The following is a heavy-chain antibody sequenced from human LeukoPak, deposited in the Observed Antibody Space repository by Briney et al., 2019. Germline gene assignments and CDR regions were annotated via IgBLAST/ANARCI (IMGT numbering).Heavy chain of an antibody. CDR1: GFTFSSYS. Sequence: GGSLRLSCAASGFTFSSYSMNWVRQAPGKGLEWVSSISSSSSYIYYADSVKGRFTISRDNAKNSLYLQMNSLRAEDTAVYYCVRDRSGWYAFDIWGQGTMVTVSS. J-gene: IGHJ3*02. CDR2: ISSSSSYI. V-gene: IGHV3-21*01. CDR3: VRDRSGWYAFDI. D-gene: IGHD6-19*01.